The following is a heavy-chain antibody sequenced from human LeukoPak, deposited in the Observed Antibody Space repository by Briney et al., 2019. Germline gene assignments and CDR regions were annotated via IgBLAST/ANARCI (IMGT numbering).Heavy chain of an antibody. CDR1: GFTFGHYS. J-gene: IGHJ5*01. CDR3: ARRAGNIVVVPAAMDS. CDR2: ISSLAYTT. V-gene: IGHV3-48*04. Sequence: PGGSLRLSCEMSGFTFGHYSMNWVRQAPGKGLEWVAYISSLAYTTYYADSVKGRFTIFRDNADNSLYLQMNNLRVEDTAIYYCARRAGNIVVVPAAMDSWGHGTLVTVSS. D-gene: IGHD2-2*01.